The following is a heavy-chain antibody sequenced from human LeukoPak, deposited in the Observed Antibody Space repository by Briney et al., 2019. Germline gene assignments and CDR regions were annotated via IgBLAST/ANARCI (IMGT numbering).Heavy chain of an antibody. CDR1: GYTFTSYG. CDR3: AGIPGYCSSTSCSWVWAFDY. Sequence: GASVKVSCKASGYTFTSYGISWVRQAPGQGLEWMGWISAYNGNTNYAQKLQGRVTMTTDTSTSTAYVELRSLRSDDTAVYYCAGIPGYCSSTSCSWVWAFDYWGQETLVTVSS. D-gene: IGHD2-2*01. J-gene: IGHJ4*02. CDR2: ISAYNGNT. V-gene: IGHV1-18*01.